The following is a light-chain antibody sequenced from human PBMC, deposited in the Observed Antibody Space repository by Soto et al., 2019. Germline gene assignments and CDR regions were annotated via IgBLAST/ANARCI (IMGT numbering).Light chain of an antibody. J-gene: IGKJ4*01. CDR1: QTISTMN. Sequence: EIVLTQSPGTLSLSPGERATLSCRASQTISTMNLAWYQQKPGQAPRLLIYGTPNRATGIPDRFRGSGSGTDFTLTISRLEPEDFVVYYCHQYGSLPLTFGGGAKVEIK. CDR2: GTP. CDR3: HQYGSLPLT. V-gene: IGKV3-20*01.